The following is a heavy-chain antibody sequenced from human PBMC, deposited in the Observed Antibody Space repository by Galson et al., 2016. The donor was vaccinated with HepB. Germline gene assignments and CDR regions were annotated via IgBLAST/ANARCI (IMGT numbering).Heavy chain of an antibody. J-gene: IGHJ4*02. Sequence: SLRLSCAASGFTFSTYSMNWVRQAPGKGLEWVSSINSNSGYMFYADSVKGRFTISRDNAKNSLYLQMNSLRAEDTAMYYCARERGGTYYFDYWGQGTLVTVSS. CDR1: GFTFSTYS. V-gene: IGHV3-21*01. CDR2: INSNSGYM. CDR3: ARERGGTYYFDY. D-gene: IGHD1-26*01.